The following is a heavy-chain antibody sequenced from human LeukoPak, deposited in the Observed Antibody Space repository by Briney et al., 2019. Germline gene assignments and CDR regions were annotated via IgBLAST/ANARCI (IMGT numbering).Heavy chain of an antibody. CDR3: ARGETYYDSSGYYSPH. CDR2: INPSDGNT. D-gene: IGHD3-22*01. CDR1: GYTFTDYY. J-gene: IGHJ4*02. Sequence: ASVKVSCEASGYTFTDYYMHWVRQAPGQGLEWMGIINPSDGNTRYAQKFQDRVTMTRDTATRTVYMDLSSLRSDDTAVYFCARGETYYDSSGYYSPHWGQGTLVTVSS. V-gene: IGHV1-46*01.